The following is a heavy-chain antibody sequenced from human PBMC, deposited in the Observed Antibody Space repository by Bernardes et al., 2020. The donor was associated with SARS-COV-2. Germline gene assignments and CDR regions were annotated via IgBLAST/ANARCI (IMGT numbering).Heavy chain of an antibody. CDR2: VNHSGGT. CDR3: ARVNEVAESDGVIPFFDY. J-gene: IGHJ4*02. D-gene: IGHD2-21*01. CDR1: GGSLSAYY. Sequence: SETLSLTCAVYGGSLSAYYWSWIRQSPGKGLEWIGDVNHSGGTNYNPSLKSRVSISVDTSKNQVSLRVKSVTAADTAVYYCARVNEVAESDGVIPFFDYWGQGTLVTVSS. V-gene: IGHV4-34*01.